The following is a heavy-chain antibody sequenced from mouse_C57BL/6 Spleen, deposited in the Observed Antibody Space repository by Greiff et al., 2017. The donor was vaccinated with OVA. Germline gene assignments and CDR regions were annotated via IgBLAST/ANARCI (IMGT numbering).Heavy chain of an antibody. J-gene: IGHJ4*01. CDR1: GYTFTSYW. Sequence: VQLQQPGAELVKPGASVKLSCKASGYTFTSYWKHWVKQRPGQGLEWIGMIHPNSGSTNYNEKFKSKATLTVDKSSSTAYMQLSSLTSEDSAVYYCARSGVYYGYDGAMDYWGQGTSVTVSS. CDR2: IHPNSGST. D-gene: IGHD2-2*01. V-gene: IGHV1-64*01. CDR3: ARSGVYYGYDGAMDY.